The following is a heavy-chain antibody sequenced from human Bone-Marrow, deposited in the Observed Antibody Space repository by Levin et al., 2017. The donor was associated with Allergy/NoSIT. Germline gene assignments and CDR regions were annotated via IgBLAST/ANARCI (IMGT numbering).Heavy chain of an antibody. D-gene: IGHD2-15*01. CDR3: ARTLGYCSGDGCYYYFDQ. Sequence: SQTLSLTCAVSNYSIRSDFHWGWIRQPPGKGLEWIGSIDQSGNTYYNPSLKSRVTISLDTSKNQFSLRLTSVTAADTAVYYCARTLGYCSGDGCYYYFDQWGQGTLVTVSS. V-gene: IGHV4-38-2*01. CDR2: IDQSGNT. CDR1: NYSIRSDFH. J-gene: IGHJ4*02.